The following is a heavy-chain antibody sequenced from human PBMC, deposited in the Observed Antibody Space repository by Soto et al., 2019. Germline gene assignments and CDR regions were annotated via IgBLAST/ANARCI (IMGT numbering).Heavy chain of an antibody. CDR1: GDSVCSNSAA. J-gene: IGHJ4*02. V-gene: IGHV6-1*01. D-gene: IGHD5-12*01. Sequence: SQTLALTCAISGDSVCSNSAAWSWIRQSPSRGLEWLGRTYYRSKWYNNYAVSVKSRITINPDTSKNQFSLQLNSVTPEDTAVYYCARDRLGDGYNDYWGQGTLVTVSS. CDR2: TYYRSKWYN. CDR3: ARDRLGDGYNDY.